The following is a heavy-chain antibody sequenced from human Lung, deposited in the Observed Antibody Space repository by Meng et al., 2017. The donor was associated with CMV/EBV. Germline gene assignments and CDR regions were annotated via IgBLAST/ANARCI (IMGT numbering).Heavy chain of an antibody. V-gene: IGHV4-30-4*08. CDR1: GFSLSISRLA. J-gene: IGHJ4*02. CDR3: ARGPSRPHFDY. Sequence: LVXPTQTLTLTCTFSGFSLSISRLAVGWIRQPPGKALEWIGYIFYSGSPYYNPSLGSRVTISVDTSKNQFPLRLTSVTAADTAIYYCARGPSRPHFDYWXQGTXVTVDS. CDR2: IFYSGSP.